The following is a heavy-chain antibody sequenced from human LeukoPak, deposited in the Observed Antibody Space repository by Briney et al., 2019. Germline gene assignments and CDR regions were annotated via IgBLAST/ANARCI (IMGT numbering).Heavy chain of an antibody. Sequence: PSETLSLTCTVSGGSVSSSSYYWGWIRQPPGKGLEWIGSIYYSGSTYYNPSLKSRVTISVDTSKNQFSLKLSSVTAADTAVYYCARQGGDSSGLYFDYWGQGTLVTVSS. V-gene: IGHV4-39*01. CDR1: GGSVSSSSYY. D-gene: IGHD3-22*01. J-gene: IGHJ4*02. CDR3: ARQGGDSSGLYFDY. CDR2: IYYSGST.